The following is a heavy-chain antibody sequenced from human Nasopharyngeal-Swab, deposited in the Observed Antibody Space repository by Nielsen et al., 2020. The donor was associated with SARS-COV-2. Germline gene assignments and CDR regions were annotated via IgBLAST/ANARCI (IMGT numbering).Heavy chain of an antibody. Sequence: GSLRLSCAASGFIFSASAIHWVRQPPGNGLEWIGEMDHSGSTDYNPSLRSRVTISIDKSRNHFSLILSSVTAADTAVYYCARRSHPYNYESSNYPLDFWGQGTLVTVSS. D-gene: IGHD3-22*01. V-gene: IGHV4-4*02. CDR1: GFIFSASA. CDR2: MDHSGST. J-gene: IGHJ4*02. CDR3: ARRSHPYNYESSNYPLDF.